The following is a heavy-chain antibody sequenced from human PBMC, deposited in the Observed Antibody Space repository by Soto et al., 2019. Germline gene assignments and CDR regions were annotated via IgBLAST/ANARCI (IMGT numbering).Heavy chain of an antibody. V-gene: IGHV4-59*01. CDR1: GGSISSYY. D-gene: IGHD3-16*01. CDR2: IYYSGST. Sequence: QVQLQESGPGLVKPSETLSLTCTVSGGSISSYYWSWIRQPPGKGLEWIGYIYYSGSTNYNPSLKRRVTISVDTSKNQFSLKLSSVTAADTAVYDCARSLYSTHDAFDIWGQGTMVTVSS. CDR3: ARSLYSTHDAFDI. J-gene: IGHJ3*02.